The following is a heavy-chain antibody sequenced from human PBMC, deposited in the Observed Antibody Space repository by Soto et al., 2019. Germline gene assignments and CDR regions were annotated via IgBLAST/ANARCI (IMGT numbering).Heavy chain of an antibody. D-gene: IGHD2-15*01. CDR1: GFTFSDHY. CDR2: SRNKANSYTT. CDR3: AKAFIGGSLLDAFNI. Sequence: GGSLRLSCAASGFTFSDHYMDWVRQAPGKGLEWVGRSRNKANSYTTEYAASVKGRFTVSRDHSRNSLDLQMNSLETEDTAVYYCAKAFIGGSLLDAFNIWGQGTMVTVS. J-gene: IGHJ3*02. V-gene: IGHV3-72*01.